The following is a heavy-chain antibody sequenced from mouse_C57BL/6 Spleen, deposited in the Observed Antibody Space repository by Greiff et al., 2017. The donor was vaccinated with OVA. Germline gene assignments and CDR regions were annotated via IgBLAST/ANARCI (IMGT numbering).Heavy chain of an antibody. D-gene: IGHD1-1*01. J-gene: IGHJ4*01. CDR1: GYTFTSYW. CDR3: VYGSSYDYAMDY. CDR2: IDPSDRET. V-gene: IGHV1-52*01. Sequence: QVQLQQPGAELVRPGSSVKLSCKASGYTFTSYWMHWVKQRPIQGLEWIGNIDPSDRETHYNQKFKDKATLTVDKSSSTAYMQLSSLTSEDSAVYYCVYGSSYDYAMDYWGQGTSVTVSS.